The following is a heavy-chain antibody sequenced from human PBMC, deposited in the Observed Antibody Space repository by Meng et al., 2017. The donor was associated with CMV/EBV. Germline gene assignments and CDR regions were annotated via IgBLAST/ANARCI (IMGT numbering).Heavy chain of an antibody. Sequence: GESLKISCAASGFTFSSYSMNWVRQAPGKGLEWVSSISSSSSYIYYADSVKGRFTISRDNAKNSLYLQMSSLRAEDTAVYYCARDSGQEDYAGGVGMDVWGQGTTVTVSS. D-gene: IGHD4-17*01. V-gene: IGHV3-21*01. CDR2: ISSSSSYI. J-gene: IGHJ6*02. CDR1: GFTFSSYS. CDR3: ARDSGQEDYAGGVGMDV.